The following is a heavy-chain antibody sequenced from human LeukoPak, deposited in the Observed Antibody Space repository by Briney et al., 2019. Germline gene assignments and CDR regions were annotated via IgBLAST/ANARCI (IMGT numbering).Heavy chain of an antibody. D-gene: IGHD3-16*01. CDR1: GFTFSSYA. Sequence: GSLRLSCAASGFTFSSYAMSWVRQAPGKGREWIGEINHSGSTNYNPSLKRRVTISVDTSKNQFSLKLSSVTAADTAVYYCARGSPLGQNWFDPWGQGTLVTVSS. V-gene: IGHV4-34*01. CDR3: ARGSPLGQNWFDP. CDR2: INHSGST. J-gene: IGHJ5*02.